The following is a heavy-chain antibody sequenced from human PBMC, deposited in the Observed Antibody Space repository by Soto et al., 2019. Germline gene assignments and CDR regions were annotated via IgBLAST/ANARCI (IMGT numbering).Heavy chain of an antibody. D-gene: IGHD3-22*01. CDR3: ARDPYYYDSSGSHHH. CDR1: GGTFSRYA. J-gene: IGHJ3*01. CDR2: IIPIFGTA. Sequence: SVKVSCKASGGTFSRYAISCVRQAPGQGLEWMGGIIPIFGTASYAQKFQGRVTITADESTSTAYMELSSLRSEDTAVYYCARDPYYYDSSGSHHHWGQGTMVTVSS. V-gene: IGHV1-69*13.